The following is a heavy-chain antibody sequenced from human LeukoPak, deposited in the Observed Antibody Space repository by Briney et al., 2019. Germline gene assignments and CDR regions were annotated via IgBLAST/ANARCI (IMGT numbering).Heavy chain of an antibody. CDR1: GGSFSDYY. Sequence: SETLSLTCVVYGGSFSDYYWSWIRQPPGKGLEWIGEINHSGSTHDNPSLKSRVTMSVDSSKNQFSLNLRSVTAADTAVYYCARVVRFVVVVATDAFDIWGQGTRVTVSS. V-gene: IGHV4-34*01. D-gene: IGHD2-15*01. J-gene: IGHJ3*02. CDR2: INHSGST. CDR3: ARVVRFVVVVATDAFDI.